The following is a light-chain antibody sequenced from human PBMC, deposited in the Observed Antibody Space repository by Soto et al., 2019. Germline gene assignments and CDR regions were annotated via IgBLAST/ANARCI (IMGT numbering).Light chain of an antibody. J-gene: IGKJ5*01. CDR1: QSVFSS. CDR3: QQRYNWPIT. CDR2: DDS. Sequence: EIVMTQSPSTLSVSPGERVTLSCRASQSVFSSLAWYQQKPGQAPRLLIYDDSNRATGIPARFSGSGSGTEFTLTISSLEPEDFSVYYCQQRYNWPITFGQGTRLEIK. V-gene: IGKV3-11*01.